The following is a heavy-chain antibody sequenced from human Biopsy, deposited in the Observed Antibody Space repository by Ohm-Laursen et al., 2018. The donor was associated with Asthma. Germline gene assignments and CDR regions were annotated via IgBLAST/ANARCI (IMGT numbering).Heavy chain of an antibody. Sequence: SLRLSCSASGFDFSDYTMNWVRQAPGKGLEWVSSISSLSRYKYYSDSLRGRFTISRDNAKNSVFLHMDSLRPEDTAFYYCAKVRSDWVITESFDYWGQGVLVTVSS. CDR3: AKVRSDWVITESFDY. D-gene: IGHD3-22*01. CDR1: GFDFSDYT. V-gene: IGHV3-21*04. J-gene: IGHJ4*02. CDR2: ISSLSRYK.